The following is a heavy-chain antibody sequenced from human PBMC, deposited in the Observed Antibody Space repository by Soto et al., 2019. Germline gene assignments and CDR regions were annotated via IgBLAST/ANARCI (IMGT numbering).Heavy chain of an antibody. J-gene: IGHJ6*02. V-gene: IGHV3-48*02. Sequence: GGSLRLSCAASGFTFSSYSMNWVRQAPGKGLEWVSYISSSSSTIYYADSVKGRFTISRDNAKNSLYLQMNSLRDEDTAVYYCARVGSGSYYHDYYYYGMDVWGQGTTVTVSS. CDR1: GFTFSSYS. CDR2: ISSSSSTI. D-gene: IGHD3-10*01. CDR3: ARVGSGSYYHDYYYYGMDV.